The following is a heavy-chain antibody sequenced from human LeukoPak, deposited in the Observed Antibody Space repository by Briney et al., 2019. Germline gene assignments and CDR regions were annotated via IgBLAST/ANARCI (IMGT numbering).Heavy chain of an antibody. Sequence: ASVKVSCKSSGYTFTTYYIHWVRQAPGQGLEWMGWVNPDSGGTNYAQNFQGRVTLTRDTSISTAYMERSSLRSDDTAVYYCARETGRDGYKDLDYWGQGTLVTVSS. CDR2: VNPDSGGT. J-gene: IGHJ4*02. CDR3: ARETGRDGYKDLDY. CDR1: GYTFTTYY. D-gene: IGHD5-24*01. V-gene: IGHV1-2*02.